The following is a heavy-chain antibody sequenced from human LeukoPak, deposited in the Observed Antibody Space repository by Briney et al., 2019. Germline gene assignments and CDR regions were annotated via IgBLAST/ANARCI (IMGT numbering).Heavy chain of an antibody. D-gene: IGHD6-25*01. J-gene: IGHJ3*02. Sequence: PGGSLRLSCAASGFTVTYNYMSWVRQAPGKGLEWVSVIYSGGSTYYADSVKGRFTISRDNSKNTLYLQMNGLRAEDTAMYYCSAATVGAFDIWGQGTMVTVSS. V-gene: IGHV3-66*01. CDR1: GFTVTYNY. CDR3: SAATVGAFDI. CDR2: IYSGGST.